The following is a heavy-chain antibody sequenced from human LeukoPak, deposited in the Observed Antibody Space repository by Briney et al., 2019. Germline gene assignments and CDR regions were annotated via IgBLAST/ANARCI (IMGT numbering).Heavy chain of an antibody. V-gene: IGHV1-69*06. CDR1: GGTFSSYA. CDR3: ARAHVDTAMVSFD. Sequence: SVKVSCKASGGTFSSYAISWVRQAPGQGLEWMGGIIPIFGTANYAQKFQGRVTITADKSTSTAYMELSSLRSEDTAVYYCARAHVDTAMVSFDWGQGTLVTVSS. J-gene: IGHJ4*02. CDR2: IIPIFGTA. D-gene: IGHD5-18*01.